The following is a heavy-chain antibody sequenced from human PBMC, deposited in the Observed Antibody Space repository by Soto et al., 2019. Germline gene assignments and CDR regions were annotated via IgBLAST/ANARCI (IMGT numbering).Heavy chain of an antibody. V-gene: IGHV3-74*01. Sequence: GGSLRLSCAASGFTFSSYWMHWVRQAPGKGLVWVSRINSDGSSTSYADSVKGRFTISRDNAKNTLYLQMNSLRAEDTAVYYCARPKEVATIGNDGAFDIWGQGTMVTVSS. J-gene: IGHJ3*02. D-gene: IGHD5-12*01. CDR3: ARPKEVATIGNDGAFDI. CDR2: INSDGSST. CDR1: GFTFSSYW.